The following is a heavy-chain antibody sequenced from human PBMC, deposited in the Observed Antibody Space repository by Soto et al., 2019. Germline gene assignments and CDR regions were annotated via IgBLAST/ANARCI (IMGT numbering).Heavy chain of an antibody. J-gene: IGHJ5*02. CDR2: IYHSGST. CDR1: GGSISSGGYS. CDR3: ASNSIAVAGTNWFDP. Sequence: QLQLQESGSGLVKPSQTLSLTCAVSGGSISSGGYSWSWIRQPPGKGLEWIGYIYHSGSTYYNPSIKSRVTGSVDRSKNQFSLKLSSVTAADTAVYYCASNSIAVAGTNWFDPWGQGTLVAVSS. D-gene: IGHD6-19*01. V-gene: IGHV4-30-2*01.